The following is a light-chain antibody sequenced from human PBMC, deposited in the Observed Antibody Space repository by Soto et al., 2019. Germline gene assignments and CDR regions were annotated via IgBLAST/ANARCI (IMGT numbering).Light chain of an antibody. Sequence: IQSTQSPSSLSSSVGDRVSITFRASQDIKTYLAWYQQKRAEAPKLLISGTFTLQSGVPSRFNGSGSGTDFTLTISRLPPEDFASYCYQHVNYYPPFTFGTGTKVDI. V-gene: IGKV1-9*01. CDR2: GTF. CDR3: QHVNYYPPFT. J-gene: IGKJ3*01. CDR1: QDIKTY.